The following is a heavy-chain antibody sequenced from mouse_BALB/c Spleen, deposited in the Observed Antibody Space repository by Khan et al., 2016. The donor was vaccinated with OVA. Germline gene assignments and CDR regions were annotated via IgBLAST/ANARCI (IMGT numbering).Heavy chain of an antibody. CDR2: VYPGDGNT. CDR3: AIGGITTGYFDY. V-gene: IGHV1-87*01. CDR1: GYTFTSYW. Sequence: VQLQQSGTELARPGASVKLSCKASGYTFTSYWMQWVKQRPGQGLEWIGAVYPGDGNTRYTQKFKGKATLTADKSSSTAYIQLSSLASEDSAVLYCAIGGITTGYFDYWGQGTTLTVSS. J-gene: IGHJ2*01. D-gene: IGHD1-1*01.